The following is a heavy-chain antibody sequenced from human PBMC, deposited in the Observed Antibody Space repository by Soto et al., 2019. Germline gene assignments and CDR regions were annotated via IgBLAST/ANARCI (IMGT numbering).Heavy chain of an antibody. CDR2: IYYSGST. CDR1: GGSISSSSYY. D-gene: IGHD3-3*01. CDR3: LTTHPPRRLRFLEHYYYYYMDV. V-gene: IGHV4-39*01. J-gene: IGHJ6*03. Sequence: ETLSLTCTVSGGSISSSSYYWGWIRQPPGKGLEWIGSIYYSGSTYYNPSLKSRVTISVDTSKNQFSLKLSSVTAADTAVYYCLTTHPPRRLRFLEHYYYYYMDVWGKGTTVTVSS.